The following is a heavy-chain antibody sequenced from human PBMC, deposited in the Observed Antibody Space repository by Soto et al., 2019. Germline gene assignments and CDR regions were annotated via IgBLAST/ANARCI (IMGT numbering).Heavy chain of an antibody. Sequence: VQLLESGGGLVQPGGSLRLSCAASGFTFSSYAMSWVRQAPGKGLEWVSAISGSGGSTYYADSVKGRFTISRDNSKNTLYLQMNSLRAEDTAVYYCANLGPYGPYYYYGMDVWGQGTTVTVSS. CDR3: ANLGPYGPYYYYGMDV. V-gene: IGHV3-23*01. CDR2: ISGSGGST. J-gene: IGHJ6*02. CDR1: GFTFSSYA. D-gene: IGHD3-10*01.